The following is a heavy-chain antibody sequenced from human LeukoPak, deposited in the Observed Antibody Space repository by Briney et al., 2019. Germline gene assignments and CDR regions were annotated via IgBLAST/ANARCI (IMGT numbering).Heavy chain of an antibody. Sequence: ASVKVSCKASGYTFTSYYMHWVRQAPGQGLEWMGIINPSGGSTSYAQKFQGRVTMTRDTPTSTVYMELSSLRSEDTAVYYCARERPTIAARSSNWFDPWGQGTLVTVSS. J-gene: IGHJ5*02. CDR2: INPSGGST. D-gene: IGHD6-6*01. V-gene: IGHV1-46*01. CDR1: GYTFTSYY. CDR3: ARERPTIAARSSNWFDP.